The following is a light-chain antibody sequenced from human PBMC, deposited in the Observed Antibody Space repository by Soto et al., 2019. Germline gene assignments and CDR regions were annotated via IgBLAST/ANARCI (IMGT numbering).Light chain of an antibody. V-gene: IGKV3-11*01. CDR2: DAS. CDR1: QSVNSN. Sequence: EIVLTQSPASLSLSPGERATLSCRASQSVNSNLAWYQHKPGQAPRLLIYDASNRATGIPARFSGSGSGTDFTPTVSSLEPEDFAVYYCQHGSDWPPFTFGQGTRLEIK. CDR3: QHGSDWPPFT. J-gene: IGKJ5*01.